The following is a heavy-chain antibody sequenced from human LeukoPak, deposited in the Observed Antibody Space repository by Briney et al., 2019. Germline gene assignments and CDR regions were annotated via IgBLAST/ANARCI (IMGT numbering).Heavy chain of an antibody. D-gene: IGHD3-22*01. V-gene: IGHV1-2*02. CDR3: ARDSADSSGYPFDY. CDR1: GYTFTGYY. Sequence: ASVKVSCKASGYTFTGYYMHWVRQAPGQGLEWMGWINPNSGGTNYAQKFQGRVTMTRDTSISTAYMELSRLRSDDTAVYYCARDSADSSGYPFDYWGQGTLVTVSS. J-gene: IGHJ4*02. CDR2: INPNSGGT.